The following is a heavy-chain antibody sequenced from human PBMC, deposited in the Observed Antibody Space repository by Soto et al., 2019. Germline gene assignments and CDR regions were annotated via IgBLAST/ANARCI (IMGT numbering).Heavy chain of an antibody. CDR1: GGSISSNTYY. Sequence: LCLPWPASGGSISSNTYYWSWPRQHPGKGLEWIGYIYYSGSTYYNPSLKSRLSISLDTSKNQFSLKLSSVTAADTAVFYCASLSAGYYYDSSGYYFDYWGQGTLVTVSS. CDR2: IYYSGST. D-gene: IGHD3-22*01. V-gene: IGHV4-31*02. CDR3: ASLSAGYYYDSSGYYFDY. J-gene: IGHJ4*02.